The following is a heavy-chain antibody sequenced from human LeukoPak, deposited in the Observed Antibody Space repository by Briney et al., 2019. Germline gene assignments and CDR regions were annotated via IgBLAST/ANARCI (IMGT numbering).Heavy chain of an antibody. J-gene: IGHJ4*02. D-gene: IGHD4-17*01. CDR2: IYHSGST. Sequence: SETLSLTCTVSGGSLSSYYWSWIRQPPGKGLEWIGYIYHSGSTNSNLSLKSRVTISVDTSKNQFSLKLSSVTAADTAVYYCASGRGTVTRFDYWGQGTLVTV. CDR1: GGSLSSYY. V-gene: IGHV4-59*08. CDR3: ASGRGTVTRFDY.